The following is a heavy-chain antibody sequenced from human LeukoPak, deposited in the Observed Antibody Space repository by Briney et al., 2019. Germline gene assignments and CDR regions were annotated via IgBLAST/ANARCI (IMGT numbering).Heavy chain of an antibody. D-gene: IGHD3-3*01. CDR1: GGSISSSSYY. CDR2: IYYSGST. CDR3: ARVSSITIFGVVIPEDFDY. V-gene: IGHV4-39*07. Sequence: PSETLSLTCTVSGGSISSSSYYWGWIRQPPGKGLEWIGSIYYSGSTYYNPSLKSRVTISVDTSKNQFSLKLSPVTAADTAVYYCARVSSITIFGVVIPEDFDYWGQGTLVTVSS. J-gene: IGHJ4*02.